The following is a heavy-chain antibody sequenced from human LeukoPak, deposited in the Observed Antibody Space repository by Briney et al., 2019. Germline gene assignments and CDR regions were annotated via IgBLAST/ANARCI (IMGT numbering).Heavy chain of an antibody. CDR3: ARGGYCSGGSCHLLAFDI. D-gene: IGHD2-15*01. CDR2: ISGSGGST. V-gene: IGHV3-23*01. CDR1: GFTFSSYG. J-gene: IGHJ3*02. Sequence: GGSLRLSCAASGFTFSSYGMSWVRQAPGKGLEWVSAISGSGGSTYYADSVKGRFTISRDNAKNSLYLQMNSLRAEDTALYYCARGGYCSGGSCHLLAFDIWGQGTMVTVSS.